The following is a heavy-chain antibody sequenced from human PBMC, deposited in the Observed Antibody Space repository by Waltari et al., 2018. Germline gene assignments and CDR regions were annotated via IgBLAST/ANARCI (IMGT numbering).Heavy chain of an antibody. CDR3: ARGGAYSSSCWFDP. Sequence: EVQLVESGGGLVKPGGSLRLSCAASGFTFSSYSMNWVRQAPGKGLEWVSSISSSISYIYYADSVKGRFTISRDNAKNSLYLQMNSLRAEDTAVYYCARGGAYSSSCWFDPWGQGTLVTVSS. V-gene: IGHV3-21*01. CDR2: ISSSISYI. D-gene: IGHD6-6*01. CDR1: GFTFSSYS. J-gene: IGHJ5*02.